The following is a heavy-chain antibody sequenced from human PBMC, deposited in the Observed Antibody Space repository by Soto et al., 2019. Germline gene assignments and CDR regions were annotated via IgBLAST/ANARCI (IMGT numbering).Heavy chain of an antibody. J-gene: IGHJ3*02. CDR2: IYYSGST. CDR1: GGSISSYY. D-gene: IGHD6-25*01. Sequence: SETLSLTCTVSGGSISSYYWSWIRQPPGKGLEWIGYIYYSGSTNYNPSLKSRVTISVDTSKNQFSLKLSSVTAADTAVYYCARRSGNLDAFDIWGQGTMVTVSS. CDR3: ARRSGNLDAFDI. V-gene: IGHV4-59*08.